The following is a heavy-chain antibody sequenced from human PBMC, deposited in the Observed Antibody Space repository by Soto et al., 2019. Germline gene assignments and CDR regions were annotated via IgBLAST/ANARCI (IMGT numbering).Heavy chain of an antibody. CDR3: VRDFTSSDF. CDR1: GFTFSNYW. V-gene: IGHV3-74*01. CDR2: INGVGTYT. D-gene: IGHD3-3*01. J-gene: IGHJ4*02. Sequence: EVQLVESGGGSAQPGGSLRLSCAASGFTFSNYWIHWVHQAPGKGPMWVSRINGVGTYTNYADSVRGRFSISRDNSENTVYLQMNSLRAEDTAMYYCVRDFTSSDFWGQGTPVTVSS.